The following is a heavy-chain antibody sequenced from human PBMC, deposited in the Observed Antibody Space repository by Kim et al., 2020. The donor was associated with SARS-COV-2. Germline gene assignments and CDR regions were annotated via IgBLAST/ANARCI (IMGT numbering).Heavy chain of an antibody. CDR2: IYYSGST. D-gene: IGHD3-22*01. CDR1: GGSISSYY. V-gene: IGHV4-59*01. Sequence: SETLSLTCTVSGGSISSYYWSWIRQPPGKGLEWIGYIYYSGSTNYNPSLKSRVTISVDTSKNQFSLKLSSVTAADTAVYYCARVARNYYDSSGYYYYYYYYCMDVWGQGTTVTVSS. J-gene: IGHJ6*02. CDR3: ARVARNYYDSSGYYYYYYYYCMDV.